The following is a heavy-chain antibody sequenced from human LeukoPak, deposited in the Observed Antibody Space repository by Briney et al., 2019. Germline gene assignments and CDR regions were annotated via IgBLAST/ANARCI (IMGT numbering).Heavy chain of an antibody. CDR2: INAGNGNT. Sequence: GASVKVSCTASGYTFTNYAMHWVRQAPGQRLEWMGWINAGNGNTKYSQKFQGRVTITRDTSASTAYMELSSLRSEDTAVYYGARAMGNWNYFPTVLPRKGRSYYYYGMDVWGQGTTVTVSS. CDR3: ARAMGNWNYFPTVLPRKGRSYYYYGMDV. J-gene: IGHJ6*01. CDR1: GYTFTNYA. D-gene: IGHD1-7*01. V-gene: IGHV1-3*01.